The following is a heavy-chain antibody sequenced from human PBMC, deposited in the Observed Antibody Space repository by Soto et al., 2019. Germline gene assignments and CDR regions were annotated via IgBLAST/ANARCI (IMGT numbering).Heavy chain of an antibody. CDR1: GFTLSRYW. J-gene: IGHJ4*02. V-gene: IGHV3-74*01. CDR3: TRDTTGPDDH. D-gene: IGHD1-1*01. Sequence: EVQLVESGGGLVQPGGSLRLSCAASGFTLSRYWVHWVRQVPGKGLVWVSRINPDGSTTNYADSVKGRFTVSRDNAKNTVSLHMNSLRAEDTAVYYCTRDTTGPDDHWGQGTLVTVSS. CDR2: INPDGSTT.